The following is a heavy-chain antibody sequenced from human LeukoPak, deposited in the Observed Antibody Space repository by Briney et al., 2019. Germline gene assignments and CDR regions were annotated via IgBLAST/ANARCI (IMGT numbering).Heavy chain of an antibody. V-gene: IGHV1-2*02. Sequence: SVKVSCKTSGFTFTGYYMHWVRQAPGQGLEWMGWINPNTGGTNYAQKFQGRVTMTRDTTISTAYMELSRLTSDDTAVYYCASYPRYSSSPPFDYWGQGTLVTVSS. J-gene: IGHJ4*02. CDR3: ASYPRYSSSPPFDY. CDR1: GFTFTGYY. D-gene: IGHD6-19*01. CDR2: INPNTGGT.